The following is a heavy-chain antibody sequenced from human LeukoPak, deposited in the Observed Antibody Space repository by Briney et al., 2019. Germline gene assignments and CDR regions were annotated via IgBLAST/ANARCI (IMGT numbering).Heavy chain of an antibody. Sequence: SRTLSLTCTVSGGSISSGDYYWSWIRQPPGKGLEWIGYIYYSGSTYYNPSLKSRVTISVDTSKNQFSLKLSSVTAADTAVYYCARGGASSWAFGYWGQGTLVTVSS. J-gene: IGHJ4*02. V-gene: IGHV4-30-4*01. CDR1: GGSISSGDYY. D-gene: IGHD6-13*01. CDR3: ARGGASSWAFGY. CDR2: IYYSGST.